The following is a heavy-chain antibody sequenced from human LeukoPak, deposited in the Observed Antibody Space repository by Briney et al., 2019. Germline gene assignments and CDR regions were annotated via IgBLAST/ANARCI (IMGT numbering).Heavy chain of an antibody. Sequence: GGSLRLSCAASGFSLSAYAMSWVRQAPGKGPEWVSAISGAGGRAYYADSVKGRFTISRDNSKNTLYLQMDSLRAEDTAVYYCAKDRADNGDRLRFDPWGQGTLVTVSS. CDR3: AKDRADNGDRLRFDP. J-gene: IGHJ5*02. CDR2: ISGAGGRA. D-gene: IGHD4-17*01. V-gene: IGHV3-23*01. CDR1: GFSLSAYA.